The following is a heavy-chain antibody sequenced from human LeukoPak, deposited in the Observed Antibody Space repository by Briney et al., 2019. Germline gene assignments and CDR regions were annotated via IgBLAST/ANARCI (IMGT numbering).Heavy chain of an antibody. J-gene: IGHJ4*02. Sequence: GESLKISCKGSGYSFTNYWISWVRQMPGKGLEWMGRIDPSDSYTDYSPSFQGHVTISVDKSINTAYLQWSGLTASDTAMYFCASLVEYCSGASCYNYWGQGTLVTVSS. V-gene: IGHV5-10-1*01. CDR1: GYSFTNYW. CDR2: IDPSDSYT. D-gene: IGHD2-15*01. CDR3: ASLVEYCSGASCYNY.